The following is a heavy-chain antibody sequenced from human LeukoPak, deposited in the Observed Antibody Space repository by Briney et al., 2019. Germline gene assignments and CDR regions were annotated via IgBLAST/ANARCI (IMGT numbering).Heavy chain of an antibody. D-gene: IGHD1-7*01. CDR1: GFTFSSYS. CDR3: ARDSELEGWNYGSPYFDY. CDR2: ISSSSSYI. Sequence: GGSLRLSCAASGFTFSSYSMNWVRQAPGKGLEWVSSISSSSSYIYYADSVKGRFTISRDNAKNSLYLQMNSLRAEDTAVYYCARDSELEGWNYGSPYFDYWGQGTLVTVSS. J-gene: IGHJ4*02. V-gene: IGHV3-21*01.